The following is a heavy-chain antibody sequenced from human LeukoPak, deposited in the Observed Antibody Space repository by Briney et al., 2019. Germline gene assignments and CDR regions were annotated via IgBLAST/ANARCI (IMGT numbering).Heavy chain of an antibody. J-gene: IGHJ5*02. CDR2: ISSSSSYI. CDR3: ARDYDSGGYRSRYNWFDP. Sequence: GGSLRLSCAASGFTFSSYSMNWVRQAPGKGLEWVSSISSSSSYIYYADSVKGRFTISRDNAKNSLYLQMNSLRAEDTAVYYCARDYDSGGYRSRYNWFDPWGQGTLVTVSS. CDR1: GFTFSSYS. V-gene: IGHV3-21*01. D-gene: IGHD3-22*01.